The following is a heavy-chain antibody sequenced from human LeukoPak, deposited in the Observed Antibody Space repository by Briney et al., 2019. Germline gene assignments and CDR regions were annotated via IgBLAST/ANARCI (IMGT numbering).Heavy chain of an antibody. CDR2: IYTSGST. CDR3: ARDLGGYEFDY. Sequence: PSQTLSLTCTVSGGSLSSGSYYWSWIRQPAGKGLEWIGRIYTSGSTNYNPSLKSRVTISVDTSKNQFSLKLSSVTAADTAVYYCARDLGGYEFDYWGQGTLVTVSS. J-gene: IGHJ4*02. D-gene: IGHD5-12*01. CDR1: GGSLSSGSYY. V-gene: IGHV4-61*02.